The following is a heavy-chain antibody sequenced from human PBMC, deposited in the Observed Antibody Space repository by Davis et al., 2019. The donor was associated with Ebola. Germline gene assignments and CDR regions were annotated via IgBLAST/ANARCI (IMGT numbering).Heavy chain of an antibody. CDR1: GYSFTSHG. D-gene: IGHD2-15*01. CDR3: AHLGPQRYCSGGGCHGYLDY. Sequence: ASVKVSCKASGYSFTSHGISWVRQAPGQGLEWMGWISAYNGNTNYAQKFQGRVTMTTDMSTSTAYMELNGLRSEDTAVYYCAHLGPQRYCSGGGCHGYLDYWGQGTLVTVSS. CDR2: ISAYNGNT. V-gene: IGHV1-18*04. J-gene: IGHJ4*02.